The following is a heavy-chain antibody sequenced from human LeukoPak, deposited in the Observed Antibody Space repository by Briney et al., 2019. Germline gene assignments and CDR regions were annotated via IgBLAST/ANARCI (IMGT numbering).Heavy chain of an antibody. CDR1: VFTFSNYA. D-gene: IGHD6-6*01. CDR3: AKDSSSSDFDY. CDR2: ISGSGGTT. J-gene: IGHJ4*02. V-gene: IGHV3-23*01. Sequence: GGSLRLSCAASVFTFSNYAMSWVRQTPGKGLEWVSGISGSGGTTYYADSVKGRFTVSRDNSKNTLYLQMNSLRADDTAVYYCAKDSSSSDFDYWGQGTLVTVSS.